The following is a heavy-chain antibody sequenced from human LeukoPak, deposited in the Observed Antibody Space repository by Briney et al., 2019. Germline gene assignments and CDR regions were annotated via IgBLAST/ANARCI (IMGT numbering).Heavy chain of an antibody. D-gene: IGHD3-10*01. CDR1: GGSISSSSYY. J-gene: IGHJ5*02. V-gene: IGHV4-39*01. Sequence: PSETLSLTCTVSGGSISSSSYYWGWIRQPPGKGLEWIGSIYYSGSTYYNPSLKSRVTISVDTSKNQFSLKLSSVTAADTAVYYCARPTGSGSYYSYNWFDPWGQGTLVTVSS. CDR2: IYYSGST. CDR3: ARPTGSGSYYSYNWFDP.